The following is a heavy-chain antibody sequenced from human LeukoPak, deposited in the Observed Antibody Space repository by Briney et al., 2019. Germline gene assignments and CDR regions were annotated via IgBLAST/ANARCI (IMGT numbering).Heavy chain of an antibody. CDR3: ATGRRRYQDNYYYYYMDV. CDR2: IRHDGSNK. D-gene: IGHD2-2*01. V-gene: IGHV3-30*02. CDR1: GFTFSSYG. J-gene: IGHJ6*03. Sequence: GGSLRLSCAASGFTFSSYGIHWVRQAPGKGLEWVAFIRHDGSNKYYADSVKGRFTISRDNSKSTLYLQMNSLRAEDTAVYYCATGRRRYQDNYYYYYMDVWGTGTTVTVSS.